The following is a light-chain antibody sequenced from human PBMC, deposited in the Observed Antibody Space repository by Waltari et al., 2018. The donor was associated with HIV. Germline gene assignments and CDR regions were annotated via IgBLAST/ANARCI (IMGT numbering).Light chain of an antibody. Sequence: QSVLTQPPSVSAAPGQKVTISCSGSSSNIGNNSVSWYQQQPGTAPKLLIYDNNKRPSGIPDRFSGSKSGTSATLGITGLQTGDEADYYCGTWDSSLSAEVFGGGTKLTVL. CDR1: SSNIGNNS. V-gene: IGLV1-51*01. CDR3: GTWDSSLSAEV. J-gene: IGLJ3*02. CDR2: DNN.